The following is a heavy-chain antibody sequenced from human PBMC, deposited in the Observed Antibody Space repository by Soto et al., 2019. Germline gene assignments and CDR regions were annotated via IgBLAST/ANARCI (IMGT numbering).Heavy chain of an antibody. CDR3: ARGGSGGSCYFDY. Sequence: QVQLVQSGAEVKKPGASVKVSCKASGYTFTSYAMHWVRQAPGQRLEWMGWINAGNGNTKYSQKFQGRVTITRDTSASTAYMEVSSLGSEDTAVYYCARGGSGGSCYFDYWGQGALVTVSS. D-gene: IGHD2-15*01. V-gene: IGHV1-3*01. CDR2: INAGNGNT. J-gene: IGHJ4*02. CDR1: GYTFTSYA.